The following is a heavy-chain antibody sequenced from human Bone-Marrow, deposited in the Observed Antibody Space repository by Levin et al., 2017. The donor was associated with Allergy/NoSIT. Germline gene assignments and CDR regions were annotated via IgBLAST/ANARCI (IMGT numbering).Heavy chain of an antibody. CDR2: MNPQTGNT. Sequence: ASVKVSCQASGYTFNNYDINWVRQATGQGLEWLGWMNPQTGNTGYAQKIQGRVTMTRDSYINTAYMELSSLTSEDTAVYYCAREMGASRADFWGQGTTVIVSS. D-gene: IGHD3-16*01. CDR1: GYTFNNYD. V-gene: IGHV1-8*02. CDR3: AREMGASRADF. J-gene: IGHJ6*02.